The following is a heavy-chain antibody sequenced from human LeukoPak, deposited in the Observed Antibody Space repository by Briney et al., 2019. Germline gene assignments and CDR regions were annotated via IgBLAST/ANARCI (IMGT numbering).Heavy chain of an antibody. CDR1: GGTFSTHA. V-gene: IGHV1-69*04. CDR3: ARLRESSGYSPAAFDI. D-gene: IGHD3-22*01. CDR2: VIPILGIA. Sequence: SVKVSCKVSGGTFSTHAIIWVRQAPGQGLEWMGRVIPILGIANYAQRFQARVTITAGKSTSTVYMELSSLRSEGMAVFYCARLRESSGYSPAAFDIWGQGTMVTVSS. J-gene: IGHJ3*02.